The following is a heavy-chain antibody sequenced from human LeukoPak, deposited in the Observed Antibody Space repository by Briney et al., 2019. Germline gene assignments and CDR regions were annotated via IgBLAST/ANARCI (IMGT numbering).Heavy chain of an antibody. CDR3: ARAVGYYYDSSGYWLSDY. CDR2: IKQDGSEK. J-gene: IGHJ4*02. Sequence: GGSLRLSCAASGFTFSSYWMSWVRQAPGKGLEWVANIKQDGSEKYYVDSVKGRFTISRDNAKNSLYLQMNSLRAEDTAVYYCARAVGYYYDSSGYWLSDYWGQGTLVTVSS. CDR1: GFTFSSYW. D-gene: IGHD3-22*01. V-gene: IGHV3-7*03.